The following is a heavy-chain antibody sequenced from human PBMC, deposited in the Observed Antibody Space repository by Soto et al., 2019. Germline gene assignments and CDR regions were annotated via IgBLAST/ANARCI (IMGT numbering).Heavy chain of an antibody. CDR2: IIPMLGVR. Sequence: QVQLVQSGAEVKKPGSSGKVSCKVSEGTFSTYSMFWERQAPGQGLEWMGRIIPMLGVRNYAQRFQDRVTITADKSTATVHMELSSLRSEDTALYYCTIGSWSGEVFDIWGQGTMVTVSS. D-gene: IGHD2-21*01. J-gene: IGHJ3*02. CDR1: EGTFSTYS. CDR3: TIGSWSGEVFDI. V-gene: IGHV1-69*02.